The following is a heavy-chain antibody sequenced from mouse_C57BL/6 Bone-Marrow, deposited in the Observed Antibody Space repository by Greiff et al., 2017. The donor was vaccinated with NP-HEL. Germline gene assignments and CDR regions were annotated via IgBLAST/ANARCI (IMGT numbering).Heavy chain of an antibody. CDR3: GPITTVVATGFDY. D-gene: IGHD1-1*01. Sequence: QVQLKQPGAELVKPGASVKLSCKASGYTFTSYWMHWVKQRPGQGLEWIGMIHPNSGSTNYNEKFKSKATLTVDKSSSTAYMQLSSLTSEDSAVYYCGPITTVVATGFDYWGQGTTLTVSS. J-gene: IGHJ2*01. CDR1: GYTFTSYW. CDR2: IHPNSGST. V-gene: IGHV1-64*01.